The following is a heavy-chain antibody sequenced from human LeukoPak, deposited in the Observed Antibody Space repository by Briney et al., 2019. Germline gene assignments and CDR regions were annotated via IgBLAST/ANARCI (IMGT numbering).Heavy chain of an antibody. CDR3: ARDFPHQLFDY. V-gene: IGHV1-2*02. D-gene: IGHD1-1*01. Sequence: GASVKVSCKASGYNFINYWIHWVRQATGQGLEWMGWINLKTGDATFAENFQGRVTMTRDMSITTTYMQLSRLTSDDTAVYYCARDFPHQLFDYWGQGTLVTVSS. J-gene: IGHJ4*02. CDR1: GYNFINYW. CDR2: INLKTGDA.